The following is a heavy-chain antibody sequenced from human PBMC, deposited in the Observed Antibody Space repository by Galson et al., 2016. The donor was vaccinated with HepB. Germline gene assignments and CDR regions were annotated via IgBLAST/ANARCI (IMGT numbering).Heavy chain of an antibody. CDR3: AKERLVRRIFDP. CDR2: ITRTGTTT. CDR1: GFIFSDFY. D-gene: IGHD1-1*01. J-gene: IGHJ5*02. V-gene: IGHV3-11*01. Sequence: SLRLSCAASGFIFSDFYMAWIRQAPGKGLQWVSPITRTGTTTHSADSVKGRFTISRDNTKNSLYLQMNSLRAEDTAVYYCAKERLVRRIFDPWGQGTLPTVSS.